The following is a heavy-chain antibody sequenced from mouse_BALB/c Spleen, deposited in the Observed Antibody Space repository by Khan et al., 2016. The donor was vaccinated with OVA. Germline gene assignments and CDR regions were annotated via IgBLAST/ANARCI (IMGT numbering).Heavy chain of an antibody. CDR3: ARAYYRYYGYYAMDY. V-gene: IGHV2-6-4*01. CDR2: IWGGGGT. Sequence: VQLQESGPGLVAPSQSLSITCTVSGFSLSRYNIHWVRQPPGKGLEWLGMIWGGGGTDYNSPLKSRLSISKDNSKNQVFLKLNSLQTDDTAMYYCARAYYRYYGYYAMDYWGQGTSVTVSS. J-gene: IGHJ4*01. D-gene: IGHD2-14*01. CDR1: GFSLSRYN.